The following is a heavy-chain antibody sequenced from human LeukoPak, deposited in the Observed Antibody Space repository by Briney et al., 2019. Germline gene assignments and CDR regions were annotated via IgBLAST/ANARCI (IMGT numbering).Heavy chain of an antibody. Sequence: PGGSLRLSCAASGFTFSSYAMSWVRQAPGRGLEWVSAISGSGGSIYYADSVKGRFTISRDNSKNTLYLQMNSLRAEDTAVYYCAKAAPGHSSGYYYLMDTQPYWGQGTLVTVSS. J-gene: IGHJ4*02. CDR1: GFTFSSYA. CDR2: ISGSGGSI. V-gene: IGHV3-23*01. CDR3: AKAAPGHSSGYYYLMDTQPY. D-gene: IGHD3-22*01.